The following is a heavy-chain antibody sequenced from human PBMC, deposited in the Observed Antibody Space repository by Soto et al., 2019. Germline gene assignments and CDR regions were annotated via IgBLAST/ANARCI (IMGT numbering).Heavy chain of an antibody. D-gene: IGHD6-13*01. CDR1: GGSISSYY. CDR2: IYYSGST. CDR3: ARGGSSWPPDDAFDI. V-gene: IGHV4-59*01. Sequence: SETLSLTCTVSGGSISSYYWSWIRQPPGKGLEWIGCIYYSGSTNYNPSLKSRVTISVDTSKNQFSLKLSSVTAADTAVYYCARGGSSWPPDDAFDIWGQGTMVTVSS. J-gene: IGHJ3*02.